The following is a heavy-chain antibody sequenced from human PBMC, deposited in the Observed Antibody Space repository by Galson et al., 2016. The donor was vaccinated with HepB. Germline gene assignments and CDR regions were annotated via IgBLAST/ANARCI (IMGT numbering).Heavy chain of an antibody. CDR1: GFSFSLNT. Sequence: SLRLSCAASGFSFSLNTVHWVRQLPGKGLEWVALISYTGSNEIYAESVKGRFRISRDNSKNTLYLQMNNLRGEDTAVYYRARSFRDFVFEGSLYGLDVWGQGTTVIVSS. CDR2: ISYTGSNE. J-gene: IGHJ6*02. V-gene: IGHV3-30*04. CDR3: ARSFRDFVFEGSLYGLDV. D-gene: IGHD3-10*01.